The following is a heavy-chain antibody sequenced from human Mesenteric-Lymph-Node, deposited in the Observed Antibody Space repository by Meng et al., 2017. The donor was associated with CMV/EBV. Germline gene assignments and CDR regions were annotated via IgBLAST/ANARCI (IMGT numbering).Heavy chain of an antibody. J-gene: IGHJ3*02. CDR2: VSTSGGST. Sequence: GESLKISCAASGFTFNTYAMGWVRQAPGKGLEWVSVVSTSGGSTYYADSVKGRFTISRDNAKNTLYLQLNSLRAEDTAVYYCAKKAYCGGDCYFATPLGAFDIWGQGTMVTVSS. CDR1: GFTFNTYA. D-gene: IGHD2-21*01. V-gene: IGHV3-23*01. CDR3: AKKAYCGGDCYFATPLGAFDI.